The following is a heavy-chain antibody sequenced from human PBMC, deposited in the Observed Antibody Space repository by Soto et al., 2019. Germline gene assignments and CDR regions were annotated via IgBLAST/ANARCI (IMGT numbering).Heavy chain of an antibody. Sequence: QVQLVQSGAEVKKPGSSVKVSCKASGGTFSSYAIRWVRQAPGQGLEWMGGIIPIFGTANYAQKFQGRVTITADESTSTAYMELSSLRSEDTAVYYCASGVAAAGKNYYYYGMDVWGQGTTVTVSS. CDR1: GGTFSSYA. V-gene: IGHV1-69*01. CDR2: IIPIFGTA. J-gene: IGHJ6*02. CDR3: ASGVAAAGKNYYYYGMDV. D-gene: IGHD6-13*01.